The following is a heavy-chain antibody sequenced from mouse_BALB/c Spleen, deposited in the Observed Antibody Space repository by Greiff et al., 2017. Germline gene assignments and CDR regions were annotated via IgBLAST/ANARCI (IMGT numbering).Heavy chain of an antibody. Sequence: VQLQQSGAELARPGASVKLSCKASGYTFTDYYINWVKQRTGQGLEWIGEIYPGSGNTYYNEKFKGKATLTADKSSSTAYMQLSSLTSEDSAVYFCAMGGNYWGQGTTLTVSS. CDR1: GYTFTDYY. V-gene: IGHV1-77*01. CDR3: AMGGNY. D-gene: IGHD2-14*01. CDR2: IYPGSGNT. J-gene: IGHJ2*01.